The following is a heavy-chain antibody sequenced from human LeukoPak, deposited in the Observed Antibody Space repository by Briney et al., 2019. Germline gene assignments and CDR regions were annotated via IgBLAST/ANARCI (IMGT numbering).Heavy chain of an antibody. CDR3: ARDLGHSSGYYIRYYYYGMDV. CDR2: MNPNSGNT. V-gene: IGHV1-8*01. J-gene: IGHJ6*02. CDR1: GYTFTRYD. Sequence: ASVKVSCKASGYTFTRYDLNWVRQATGQGLEWTGWMNPNSGNTGYAQKFQGRVTMTRNTSISTAYMELSSLSSEDTAVYYCARDLGHSSGYYIRYYYYGMDVWGQGTTVTVSS. D-gene: IGHD3-22*01.